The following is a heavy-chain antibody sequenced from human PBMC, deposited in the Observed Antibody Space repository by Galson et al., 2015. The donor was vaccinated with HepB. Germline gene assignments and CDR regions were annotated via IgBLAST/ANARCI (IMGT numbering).Heavy chain of an antibody. V-gene: IGHV3-30*18. J-gene: IGHJ4*02. CDR1: RFIFRSYG. D-gene: IGHD2-15*01. CDR2: LASDGSQK. CDR3: AKDRSAGQYFFDASGYIDY. Sequence: SLRLSCAVARFIFRSYGMHEVHQAAGTGPEWVAVLASDGSQKYYADSVQGRFTVSRDNSNNTLYLQMDSLRPEDTALYYCAKDRSAGQYFFDASGYIDYWGLGTLVTVTS.